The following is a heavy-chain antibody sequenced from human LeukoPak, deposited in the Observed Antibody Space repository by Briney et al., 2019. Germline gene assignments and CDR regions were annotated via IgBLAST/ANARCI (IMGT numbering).Heavy chain of an antibody. J-gene: IGHJ4*02. CDR1: GYTFTGYY. V-gene: IGHV1-2*02. Sequence: GASVKVSCKASGYTFTGYYLFWVRQAPGQGLEWMGWINPNTGDTKYGQKFQGRVTLTRDTSIRTTYMELSSLRSDDTAVYYCARDEKYCNGDNHYPDLGYWGQGPLVTVSS. CDR2: INPNTGDT. CDR3: ARDEKYCNGDNHYPDLGY. D-gene: IGHD2-15*01.